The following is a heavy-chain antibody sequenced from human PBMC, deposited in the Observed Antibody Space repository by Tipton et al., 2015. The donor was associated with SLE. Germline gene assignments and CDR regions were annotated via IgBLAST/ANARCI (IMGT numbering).Heavy chain of an antibody. CDR2: IYPSNSDT. V-gene: IGHV5-51*01. D-gene: IGHD2-8*02. Sequence: QSGAEVKEAGESLKISCEGSGYTFTNYWIAWVRQMPGKGLEWMGVIYPSNSDTGYSPFFQGQVTISADKSINTAYLQWSSLQASDTAMYYCARHATEVTGGDYWGQGTLVTVSS. CDR3: ARHATEVTGGDY. CDR1: GYTFTNYW. J-gene: IGHJ4*02.